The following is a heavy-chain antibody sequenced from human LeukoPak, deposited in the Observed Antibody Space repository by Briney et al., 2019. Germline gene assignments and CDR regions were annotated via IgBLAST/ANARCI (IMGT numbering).Heavy chain of an antibody. Sequence: PSETLSLTCSVSGGSMSRLYWSWIRQPPGKGLEWIGYIYYNGKTYYNPSLQSRVTISIDTSKNLFSLKLTSVTAADTAVYSCARLLDNDSSGDPGTFDMWGQGTMVTVSS. V-gene: IGHV4-59*11. CDR2: IYYNGKT. CDR1: GGSMSRLY. D-gene: IGHD3-22*01. J-gene: IGHJ3*02. CDR3: ARLLDNDSSGDPGTFDM.